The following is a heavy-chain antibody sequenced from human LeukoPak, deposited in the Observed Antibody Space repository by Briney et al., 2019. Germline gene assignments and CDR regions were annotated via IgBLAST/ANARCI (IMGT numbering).Heavy chain of an antibody. D-gene: IGHD6-13*01. CDR3: SRASTIAAPGAIPNDF. Sequence: ASVKVSCKASGYTFTSYYMHWVRQAPGQGLEWMGIINPSGGSTSYAQKFQGRVTMTRDTSISTAYMELSSLTSDDSAVYFCSRASTIAAPGAIPNDFWGQGTLVTVSS. J-gene: IGHJ4*02. V-gene: IGHV1-46*01. CDR2: INPSGGST. CDR1: GYTFTSYY.